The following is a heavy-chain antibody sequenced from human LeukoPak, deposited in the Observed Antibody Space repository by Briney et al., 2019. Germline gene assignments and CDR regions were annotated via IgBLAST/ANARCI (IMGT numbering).Heavy chain of an antibody. J-gene: IGHJ6*02. D-gene: IGHD1-26*01. Sequence: ASVKVSCKASGYTFTSYYMHWVRQAPGQGLEWMGIINPSGGSTSYAQKFQGRVTMTRDTSTSTVYMELSSLRSEDTAVYYCARGAVVVGATHYYYGMDVWGQGTTVTVPS. CDR1: GYTFTSYY. CDR2: INPSGGST. V-gene: IGHV1-46*01. CDR3: ARGAVVVGATHYYYGMDV.